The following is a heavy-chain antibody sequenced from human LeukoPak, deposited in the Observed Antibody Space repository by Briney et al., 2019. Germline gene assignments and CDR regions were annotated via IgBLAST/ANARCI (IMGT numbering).Heavy chain of an antibody. CDR3: AREGDDYGDYYFDY. CDR2: INHSGST. D-gene: IGHD4-17*01. J-gene: IGHJ4*02. V-gene: IGHV4-34*01. Sequence: SETLSLTCAVYGGSFSGYYWSWIRQPPGKGLEWIGEINHSGSTNYNPSLKSRVTISVDTSKNQFSLKLNSVTAADTAVYYCAREGDDYGDYYFDYWGQGTLVTVSS. CDR1: GGSFSGYY.